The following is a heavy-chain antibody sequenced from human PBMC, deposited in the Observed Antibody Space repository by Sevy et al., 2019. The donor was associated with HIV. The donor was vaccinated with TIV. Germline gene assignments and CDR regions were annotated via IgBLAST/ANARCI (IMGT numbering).Heavy chain of an antibody. CDR3: AKVDVVVPVADYGLDV. Sequence: GGSLRLSCAASGFTFSNYAMSWVRQAPGKGLEWVSSISRSGGSTYYVDSVKGRFTISRDNSKNTLYLQMNSLRAEETAVYYCAKVDVVVPVADYGLDVWGQGTTVTVSS. D-gene: IGHD2-2*01. J-gene: IGHJ6*02. CDR2: ISRSGGST. CDR1: GFTFSNYA. V-gene: IGHV3-23*01.